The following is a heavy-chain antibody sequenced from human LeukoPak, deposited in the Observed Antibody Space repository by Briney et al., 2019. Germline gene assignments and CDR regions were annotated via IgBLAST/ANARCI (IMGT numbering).Heavy chain of an antibody. CDR2: VYYSGST. D-gene: IGHD5-24*01. CDR3: GRDGYNAGFDP. CDR1: GGSVSSSGYF. V-gene: IGHV4-39*02. J-gene: IGHJ5*02. Sequence: SETLSLTCTVSGGSVSSSGYFWGWIRQPPGKGLEWIGSVYYSGSTYYNPSLKSRVTISVDTSKNQFSLKLSSVTAADTAVYYCGRDGYNAGFDPWGQGTLVTVSS.